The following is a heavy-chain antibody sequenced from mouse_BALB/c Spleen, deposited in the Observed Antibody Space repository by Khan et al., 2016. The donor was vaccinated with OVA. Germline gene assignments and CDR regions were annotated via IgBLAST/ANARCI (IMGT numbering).Heavy chain of an antibody. CDR3: ARPYYGSAWFAY. V-gene: IGHV2-9*02. CDR1: GFSLTNYG. CDR2: IWAGRST. Sequence: VQLQESGPGLVAPSQSLSITCTVSGFSLTNYGVHWVRQPPREGLEWLGVIWAGRSTNYNSALMSRLSISKDNSKSQVFLKMNSLQTNDTAMYYCARPYYGSAWFAYWGQGTLVTVSA. D-gene: IGHD1-1*01. J-gene: IGHJ3*01.